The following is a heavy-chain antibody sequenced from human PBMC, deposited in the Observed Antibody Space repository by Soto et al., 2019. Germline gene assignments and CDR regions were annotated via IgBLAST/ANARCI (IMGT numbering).Heavy chain of an antibody. CDR3: AREVDFYYFDY. CDR1: GGSIRSGY. CDR2: IYSSGSA. V-gene: IGHV4-4*07. D-gene: IGHD2-2*01. Sequence: SETLSLTCTVSGGSIRSGYWNWIRQPTGKGLEWIGRIYSSGSANYNPSLQSRVIMSVDTSKNQFSLKLSSVTAADTAVYYCAREVDFYYFDYWGQGAPVTVSS. J-gene: IGHJ4*02.